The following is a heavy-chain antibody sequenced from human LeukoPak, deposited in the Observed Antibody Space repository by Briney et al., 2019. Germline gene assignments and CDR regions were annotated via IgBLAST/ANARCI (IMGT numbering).Heavy chain of an antibody. CDR1: GGSFCGYY. J-gene: IGHJ4*02. CDR2: INHSGST. CDR3: ARAPPRRKWLLLDY. Sequence: PSETLSLTCAVYGGSFCGYYWSWIRQPPGKGLEWIGEINHSGSTNYNPPLKSRVTISVDTSKNQFSLKLSSVAAADTAVYYCARAPPRRKWLLLDYWGQGTLVTVSS. V-gene: IGHV4-34*01. D-gene: IGHD3-22*01.